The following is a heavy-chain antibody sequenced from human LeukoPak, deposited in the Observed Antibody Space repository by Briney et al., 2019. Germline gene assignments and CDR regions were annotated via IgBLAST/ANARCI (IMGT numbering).Heavy chain of an antibody. CDR2: IYYSGST. D-gene: IGHD4-23*01. V-gene: IGHV4-39*07. CDR1: GGSISSSSYY. Sequence: PSETLSLTCTVSGGSISSSSYYWGWIRQPPGKGLEWIGSIYYSGSTYYNPSLKSRVTISVDTSKNQFSLKLSSVTAADTAVYYCARITAYGGNNPEYFQYWGQGTLVTVSS. J-gene: IGHJ1*01. CDR3: ARITAYGGNNPEYFQY.